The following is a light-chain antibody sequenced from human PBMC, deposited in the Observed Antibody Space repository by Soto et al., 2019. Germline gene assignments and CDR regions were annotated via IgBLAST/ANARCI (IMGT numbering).Light chain of an antibody. CDR1: SSDVGSYNL. Sequence: QSVLTQPASVSGSPGQSITISCPGISSDVGSYNLVSWYQQHPGKAPKLMIYEVSKRPSGVSNRFSGSKSGNTASLTISGLQAEDEADYYCCSYAGSSTLYVFGTGTKVTV. V-gene: IGLV2-23*02. CDR3: CSYAGSSTLYV. CDR2: EVS. J-gene: IGLJ1*01.